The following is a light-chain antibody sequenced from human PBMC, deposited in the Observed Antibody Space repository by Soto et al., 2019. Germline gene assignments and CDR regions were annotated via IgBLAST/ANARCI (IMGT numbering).Light chain of an antibody. CDR3: QQYGSSPLT. CDR1: QSVSSSY. V-gene: IGKV3-20*01. J-gene: IGKJ4*01. CDR2: GAS. Sequence: ESVLTQSPGTLSLSSGERATLSCRASQSVSSSYLAWYQQKPGQAPRLLIHGASTRATGIPDRFSGSGSGTDFTLTISRLEPEDFAAYFCQQYGSSPLTFGGGTKVEIK.